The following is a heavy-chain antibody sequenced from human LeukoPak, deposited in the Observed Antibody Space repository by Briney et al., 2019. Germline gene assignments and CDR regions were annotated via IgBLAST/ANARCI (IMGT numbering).Heavy chain of an antibody. V-gene: IGHV1-8*02. CDR3: GRLPKYSRPLDY. CDR1: GYTFSSYD. Sequence: GASVKVSCKASGYTFSSYDINWVRQATGQGLEWMGWMNPNSGNTAYAQKFQGRVTMSRDTSISTAYMELSSLRSEDTAVYYCGRLPKYSRPLDYWGQGTLVTVFS. D-gene: IGHD6-6*01. CDR2: MNPNSGNT. J-gene: IGHJ4*02.